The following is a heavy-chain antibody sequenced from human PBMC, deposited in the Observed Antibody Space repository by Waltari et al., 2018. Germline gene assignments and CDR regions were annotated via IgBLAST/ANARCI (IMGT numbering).Heavy chain of an antibody. CDR2: IYHDGKT. D-gene: IGHD2-2*03. V-gene: IGHV4-38-2*01. CDR1: GYFINTGSF. CDR3: ARQTLGYCTSAACRRLET. J-gene: IGHJ5*02. Sequence: QVQLQESGPGLVRPSETLSLTCDVSGYFINTGSFWGWIRQPPGKGLEWIGNIYHDGKTYYNPSLKHRLMISLDTSKNQFSLRLNFVDVADTAIYYCARQTLGYCTSAACRRLETWGQGILVTVSS.